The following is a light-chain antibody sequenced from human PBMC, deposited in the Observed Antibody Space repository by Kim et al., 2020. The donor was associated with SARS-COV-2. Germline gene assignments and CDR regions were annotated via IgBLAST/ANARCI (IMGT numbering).Light chain of an antibody. V-gene: IGLV3-1*01. J-gene: IGLJ3*02. CDR2: QDS. CDR1: KLGDKY. CDR3: QAWDSSTVV. Sequence: SYELTQPPSVSVSPGQTASITCSGDKLGDKYACWYQKKPGQSPVVVMYQDSKRPPGIPERFSGSNSGNTATLTISGTQAMDEADYYCQAWDSSTVVFGGG.